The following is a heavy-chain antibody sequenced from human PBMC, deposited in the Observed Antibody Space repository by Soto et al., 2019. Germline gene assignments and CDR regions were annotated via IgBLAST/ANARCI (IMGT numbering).Heavy chain of an antibody. CDR3: TTDLVTAQYVYWFDP. D-gene: IGHD2-21*02. CDR1: GFTFSNAW. J-gene: IGHJ5*02. CDR2: IKSKTDGGTT. Sequence: PGGSLSLSCAASGFTFSNAWMSWVRQAPGKGLEWVGRIKSKTDGGTTDYAAPVKGRFTISRDDSKNTLYLQMNSLKTEDTAVYYCTTDLVTAQYVYWFDPWGQGTLVTVSS. V-gene: IGHV3-15*01.